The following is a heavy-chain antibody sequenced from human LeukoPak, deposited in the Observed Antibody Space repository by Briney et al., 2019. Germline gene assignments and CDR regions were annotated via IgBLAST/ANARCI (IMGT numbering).Heavy chain of an antibody. CDR2: ISGDGGST. D-gene: IGHD6-19*01. Sequence: GGSLRLSCAAPGFMFHDYAIHWVRQAPGKGLEWVSLISGDGGSTFYADSVKGRFTISRDNSKNSLYLQMNSLRSDDTALYYCARESESSGWYDYWGQGTLVTASS. V-gene: IGHV3-43*02. CDR3: ARESESSGWYDY. CDR1: GFMFHDYA. J-gene: IGHJ4*02.